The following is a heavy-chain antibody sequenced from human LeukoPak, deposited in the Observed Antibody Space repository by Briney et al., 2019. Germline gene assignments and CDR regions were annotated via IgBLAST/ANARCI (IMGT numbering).Heavy chain of an antibody. Sequence: GGSLRLSCAASGFTLNRYWMSWVRQAPGKGLEWVANINEDGGERHYVDSVKGRFTISRDNAKNSLYLQMNSLRAEDTAVYYCARGGNLENWGQGTLVTVSS. D-gene: IGHD1-14*01. CDR3: ARGGNLEN. V-gene: IGHV3-7*01. CDR2: INEDGGER. CDR1: GFTLNRYW. J-gene: IGHJ4*02.